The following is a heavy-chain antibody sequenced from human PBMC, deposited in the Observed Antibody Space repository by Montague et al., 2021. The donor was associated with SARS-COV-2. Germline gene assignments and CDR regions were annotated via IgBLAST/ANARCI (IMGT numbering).Heavy chain of an antibody. Sequence: SETLSLTCTVSGGSISSSSYYWGWIRQPPGKGLEWIGTIYYSGSTYYNPSLKSRVTISVDTSKNQFSLKLSSVTAADTAGYYCARLDGLGYWGQGTLVAVSS. CDR1: GGSISSSSYY. CDR3: ARLDGLGY. V-gene: IGHV4-39*07. J-gene: IGHJ4*02. CDR2: IYYSGST. D-gene: IGHD3/OR15-3a*01.